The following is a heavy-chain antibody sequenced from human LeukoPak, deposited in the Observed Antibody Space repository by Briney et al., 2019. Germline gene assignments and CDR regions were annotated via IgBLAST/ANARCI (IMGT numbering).Heavy chain of an antibody. CDR1: GGSISSNYY. Sequence: PSETLSLTCIVSGGSISSNYYWSWIRQPPGEGLEWIGSIYHSGNSNYNPSLKSRVTMSVDTSKNQFSLKLSSVTAADTAVYYCARHQTNYYGSGTPFDPWGQGTLVTVSS. CDR3: ARHQTNYYGSGTPFDP. CDR2: IYHSGNS. V-gene: IGHV4-39*01. J-gene: IGHJ5*02. D-gene: IGHD3-10*01.